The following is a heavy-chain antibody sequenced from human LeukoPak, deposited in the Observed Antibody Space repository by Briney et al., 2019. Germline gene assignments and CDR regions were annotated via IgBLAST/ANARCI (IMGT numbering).Heavy chain of an antibody. Sequence: ASVKVSCKASGYTFTGYYMHWVRQAPGQGLEWMGTINPSGGSTSYVQKFQGRVTMTSDTSTSTVYMEVSSLRSEDTAVYYCARGGPTGIFDYWGQGTLVTVSS. CDR1: GYTFTGYY. D-gene: IGHD3-10*01. CDR2: INPSGGST. V-gene: IGHV1-46*01. CDR3: ARGGPTGIFDY. J-gene: IGHJ4*02.